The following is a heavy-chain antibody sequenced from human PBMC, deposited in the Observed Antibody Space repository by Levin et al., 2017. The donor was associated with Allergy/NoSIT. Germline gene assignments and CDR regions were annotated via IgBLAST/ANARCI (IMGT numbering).Heavy chain of an antibody. V-gene: IGHV4-59*11. D-gene: IGHD3-10*01. CDR3: IRRERYGGDY. CDR2: IYFSGTA. J-gene: IGHJ4*02. CDR1: GGSISGHY. Sequence: SETLSLTCTVSGGSISGHYWSWIRQPPGKGLEWVGYIYFSGTANYNPSLKNRVTISVDTSKNQFSLKLSSVTAADTAVYYCIRRERYGGDYWGQGTLVTVSS.